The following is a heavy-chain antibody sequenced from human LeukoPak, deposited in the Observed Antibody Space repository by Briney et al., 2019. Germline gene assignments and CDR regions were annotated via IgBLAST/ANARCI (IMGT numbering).Heavy chain of an antibody. CDR1: GGSFSGYY. V-gene: IGHV4-34*01. Sequence: SETLSLTCAVYGGSFSGYYGSWIRQPPGKGLEWIGEINHSGSTNYNPSLKSRVTISVDTSKNQFSLKLSSVTAADTAVCYCDYYDMERPFDIWGQGTMVTVSS. D-gene: IGHD3-22*01. J-gene: IGHJ3*02. CDR2: INHSGST. CDR3: DYYDMERPFDI.